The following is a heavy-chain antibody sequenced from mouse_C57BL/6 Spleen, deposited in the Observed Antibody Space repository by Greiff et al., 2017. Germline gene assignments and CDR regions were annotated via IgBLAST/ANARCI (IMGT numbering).Heavy chain of an antibody. V-gene: IGHV1-53*01. Sequence: QVHVKQPGTELVKPWASVKLSCKASGYTFTSYWMHWVKQRPGQGLEWIGNINPSNGGTNYNEKFKSKATLTVDKSSSTAYMQLSSLTSEDSAVYYCARSNYSNYVPHYYAMDYWGQGTSVTVSS. CDR1: GYTFTSYW. J-gene: IGHJ4*01. CDR3: ARSNYSNYVPHYYAMDY. D-gene: IGHD2-5*01. CDR2: INPSNGGT.